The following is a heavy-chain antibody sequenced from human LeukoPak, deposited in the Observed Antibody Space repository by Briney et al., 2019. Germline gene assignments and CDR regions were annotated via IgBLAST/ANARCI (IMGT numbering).Heavy chain of an antibody. CDR2: ISSSGSTI. CDR1: GFTFSSYE. J-gene: IGHJ3*02. D-gene: IGHD3-9*01. V-gene: IGHV3-48*03. CDR3: ARTYYDILTGLDPFPYAFDI. Sequence: GGSLRLSCAASGFTFSSYEMNWVRQAPGKGLEWVSYISSSGSTIYYADSVKGRFTISRDNAKNSLYLQMNSLRAEGTAVYYCARTYYDILTGLDPFPYAFDIWGQGTMVTVSS.